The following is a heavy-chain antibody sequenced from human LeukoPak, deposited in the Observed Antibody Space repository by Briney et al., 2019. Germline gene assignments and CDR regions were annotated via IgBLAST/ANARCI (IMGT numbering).Heavy chain of an antibody. V-gene: IGHV4-59*08. CDR1: GGSISSYY. D-gene: IGHD6-19*01. J-gene: IGHJ4*02. Sequence: SETLSLTCTISGGSISSYYWSWIRQPPGKGLEWIGYIYYSGTTNYNPSLKSRVSISVDTSKNQFSLKLSSVTAADTAVYYCARLVAGTGEYNFDYWGQGTLVTVSS. CDR2: IYYSGTT. CDR3: ARLVAGTGEYNFDY.